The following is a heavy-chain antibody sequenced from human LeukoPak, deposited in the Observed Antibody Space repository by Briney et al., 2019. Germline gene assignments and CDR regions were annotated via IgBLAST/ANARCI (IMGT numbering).Heavy chain of an antibody. V-gene: IGHV4-61*05. Sequence: SETLSLTCTVSGGFISSSSYYWSWIRQPPGKGLEWIGYIYYSGSTNYNPSLKSRVTISVDTSKNQFSLKLSSVTAADTAVYYCARYNGDSIDYWGQGTLVTVSS. CDR2: IYYSGST. J-gene: IGHJ4*02. CDR1: GGFISSSSYY. D-gene: IGHD4-17*01. CDR3: ARYNGDSIDY.